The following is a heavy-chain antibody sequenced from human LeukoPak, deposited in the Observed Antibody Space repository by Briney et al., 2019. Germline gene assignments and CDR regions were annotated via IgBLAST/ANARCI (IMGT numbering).Heavy chain of an antibody. J-gene: IGHJ4*02. CDR3: AKDKAGGALRSPHY. CDR2: ISSSGGST. D-gene: IGHD4-17*01. CDR1: GFTFSSYA. Sequence: GGSLRLSCAASGFTFSSYAMSWVRQAPGKGLEWVSTISSSGGSTYYADSVKGRFTISRDNSKNTLYLQMNSLRAEDTAVYYCAKDKAGGALRSPHYWGQGTLVTVSS. V-gene: IGHV3-23*01.